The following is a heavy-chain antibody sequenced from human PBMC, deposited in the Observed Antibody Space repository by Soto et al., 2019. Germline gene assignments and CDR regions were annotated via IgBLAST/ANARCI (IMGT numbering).Heavy chain of an antibody. V-gene: IGHV4-31*11. CDR1: GDTISTGGYT. CDR3: AMGGDYYDSSGYPQGFDY. CDR2: IYYSGST. D-gene: IGHD3-22*01. J-gene: IGHJ4*02. Sequence: TLSLTCDVSGDTISTGGYTWAWIRQPPGKALEWIGYIYYSGSTYYNPSLKSRVTISVDTSKNQFSLKLSSVTAADTAVYYCAMGGDYYDSSGYPQGFDYWGQGTLVTVSS.